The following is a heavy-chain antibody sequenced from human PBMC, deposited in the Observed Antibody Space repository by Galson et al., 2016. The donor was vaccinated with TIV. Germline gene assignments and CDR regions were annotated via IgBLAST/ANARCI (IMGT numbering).Heavy chain of an antibody. Sequence: SLRLSCAASGFSFSNYAIHWVRQAPGKGLEWVAITSAEATTQFFAESVGGRFTLSRDNSKNTLYLQVNSLRPEDTALYYCARDVAPFGGIITDAFDIWGRGTMVTISS. V-gene: IGHV3-30*04. J-gene: IGHJ3*02. D-gene: IGHD3-16*01. CDR2: TSAEATTQ. CDR1: GFSFSNYA. CDR3: ARDVAPFGGIITDAFDI.